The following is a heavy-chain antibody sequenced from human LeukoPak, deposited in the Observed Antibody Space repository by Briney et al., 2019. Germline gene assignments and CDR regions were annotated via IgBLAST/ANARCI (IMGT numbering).Heavy chain of an antibody. CDR1: GFTFSNYA. CDR3: AKDLSYDSSGGFDY. D-gene: IGHD3-22*01. Sequence: GGSLRLSCAASGFTFSNYAVTWVRQAPGKGLEWVSAISGSGGSTYYADSVKGRFTISRDNSKNTLYLQMNSLRAEDTAVYYCAKDLSYDSSGGFDYWGQGTLVTVSS. CDR2: ISGSGGST. J-gene: IGHJ4*02. V-gene: IGHV3-23*01.